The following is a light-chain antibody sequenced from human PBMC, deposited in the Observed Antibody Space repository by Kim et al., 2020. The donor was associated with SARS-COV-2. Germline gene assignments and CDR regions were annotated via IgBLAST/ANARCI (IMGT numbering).Light chain of an antibody. V-gene: IGLV2-14*03. CDR2: DVS. CDR3: SSYTSSRTVV. J-gene: IGLJ2*01. CDR1: SSDVGGYNY. Sequence: QSALTQPASVSGSPGQSITISCTGTSSDVGGYNYVSWYQQHPGKAPKLMIYDVSNRPSGVSNRFSGSKSGNTASLTISGRQAEDEADYYCSSYTSSRTVVFGGGTQLTV.